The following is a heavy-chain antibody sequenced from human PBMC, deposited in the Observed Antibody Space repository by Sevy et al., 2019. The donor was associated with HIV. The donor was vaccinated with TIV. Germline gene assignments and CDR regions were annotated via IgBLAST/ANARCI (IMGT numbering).Heavy chain of an antibody. V-gene: IGHV2-5*02. CDR3: AHVANEIRGTLFDS. D-gene: IGHD3-10*01. J-gene: IGHJ4*02. Sequence: SGPTLVKPTQTLTLTCTVSGFSVSTGGVGVAWIRQPPGKALEWLAVIYWDDDERYRPSLKSRLTITKDTSKNQVVLTMTNMDPVDTATYYCAHVANEIRGTLFDSWGQGILVTVSS. CDR1: GFSVSTGGVG. CDR2: IYWDDDE.